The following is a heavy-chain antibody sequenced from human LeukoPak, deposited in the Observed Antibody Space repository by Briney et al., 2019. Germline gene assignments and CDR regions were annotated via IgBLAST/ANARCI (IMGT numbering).Heavy chain of an antibody. V-gene: IGHV3-23*01. CDR3: TTLMSGRPDD. Sequence: SGGSLRLSCAASGFTFSNYAMNWVRQAPGKGLEWVSAISGSGGSTYYADSVKGRFTISRDNSKNTLYLQMNSLQTEDTAVYYCTTLMSGRPDDWGQGTLVTVSS. CDR2: ISGSGGST. J-gene: IGHJ4*02. D-gene: IGHD6-6*01. CDR1: GFTFSNYA.